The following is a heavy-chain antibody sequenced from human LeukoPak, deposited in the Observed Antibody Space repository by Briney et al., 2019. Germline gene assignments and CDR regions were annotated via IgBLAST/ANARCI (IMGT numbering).Heavy chain of an antibody. V-gene: IGHV3-21*01. D-gene: IGHD3-3*01. J-gene: IGHJ6*03. CDR3: TRPDRPLFGEGYFYYYLDV. CDR2: ISSSSSHT. CDR1: GFQFSSYY. Sequence: GGSLRLSCAASGFQFSSYYMIWVRQAPGKALEWVSFISSSSSHTEYADSVKGRFTISRDNVRNSLFLQMHSLRVEDSAVYYCTRPDRPLFGEGYFYYYLDVWGKGTTVTV.